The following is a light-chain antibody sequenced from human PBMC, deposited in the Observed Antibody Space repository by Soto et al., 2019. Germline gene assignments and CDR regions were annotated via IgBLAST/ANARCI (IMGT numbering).Light chain of an antibody. CDR2: DNN. V-gene: IGLV1-51*01. CDR1: SSNIGAGY. CDR3: GTWDTGLVWV. J-gene: IGLJ3*02. Sequence: QSVLTQPPSVSGAPGQRVTISCTGSSSNIGAGYGVHWYQQRPGTAPKLLIYDNNKRPSGTPDRFSGSKSGTSATLGITGLQTGDEADYYCGTWDTGLVWVFGGGTKLTVL.